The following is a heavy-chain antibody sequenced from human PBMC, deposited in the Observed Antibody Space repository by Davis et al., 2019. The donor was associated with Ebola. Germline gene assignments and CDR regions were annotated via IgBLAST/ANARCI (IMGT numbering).Heavy chain of an antibody. CDR2: FSGSGGDT. CDR3: ARQNWNYDY. Sequence: GGSLRLSCAVSGFTVSSYAVSWVRQAPGKGLEWVSSFSGSGGDTYYADSVRGRFTISRDNSKNTLYLQMNSLRAKDTAVYFCARQNWNYDYWGQGTLVTVSS. J-gene: IGHJ4*02. D-gene: IGHD1-7*01. V-gene: IGHV3-23*01. CDR1: GFTVSSYA.